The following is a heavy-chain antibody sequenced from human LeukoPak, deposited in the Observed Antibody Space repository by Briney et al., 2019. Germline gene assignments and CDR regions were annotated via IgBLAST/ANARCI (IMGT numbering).Heavy chain of an antibody. CDR2: ISYDGIMAFISFDGSNR. CDR1: GFTFSNYG. V-gene: IGHV3-30*18. D-gene: IGHD3-16*01. J-gene: IGHJ6*02. Sequence: PGRSLRLSCAASGFTFSNYGMHWVRQAPGKGLEWVAFISYDGIMAFISFDGSNRHYVDSAKGRFTISRDNSKNTLYLQMNSLRAGDTGVYYYSKDLGLPAYPHHGKDRWGQGITVTVSS. CDR3: SKDLGLPAYPHHGKDR.